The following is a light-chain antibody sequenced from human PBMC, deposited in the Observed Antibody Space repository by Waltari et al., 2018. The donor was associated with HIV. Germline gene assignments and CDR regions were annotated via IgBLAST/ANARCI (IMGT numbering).Light chain of an antibody. CDR3: CSYAGSSTLV. V-gene: IGLV2-23*02. CDR2: EVS. J-gene: IGLJ2*01. Sequence: QSALTQPASVSGSPGQSITVSCTGTSSDVGSYNLVSWYQQYPDKAPKLMIYEVSKRPSGVSNRFSGSKSGNTASLTISGLQAEVEADYYCCSYAGSSTLVFGGGTKLTVL. CDR1: SSDVGSYNL.